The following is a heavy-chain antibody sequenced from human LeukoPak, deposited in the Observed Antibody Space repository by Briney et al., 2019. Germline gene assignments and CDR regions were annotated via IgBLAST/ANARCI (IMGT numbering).Heavy chain of an antibody. CDR1: GGSISGGGYY. V-gene: IGHV4-31*03. CDR3: ARGSINWFDP. D-gene: IGHD6-6*01. Sequence: PSQTLCLTCTVSGGSISGGGYYCSWIRQHPGKGLEWIGYIYYSGTTYYSPSLKSRVTISVDTSKNQSSLKLSSVTAADTAVYYRARGSINWFDPWGQGTLVTVSS. CDR2: IYYSGTT. J-gene: IGHJ5*02.